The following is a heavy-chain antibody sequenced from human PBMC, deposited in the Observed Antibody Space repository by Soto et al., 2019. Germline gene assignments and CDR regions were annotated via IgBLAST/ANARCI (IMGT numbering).Heavy chain of an antibody. CDR1: GVTISSSSYY. CDR2: IYYSGST. J-gene: IGHJ4*02. V-gene: IGHV4-39*01. CDR3: ARQIVLRFLEWSPLQINYFDY. Sequence: SETLSLTCTVSGVTISSSSYYWGWIRQPPGKGLEWIGSIYYSGSTYYNPSLKSRVTISVDTSKNQFSLKLSSVTAADTAVYYCARQIVLRFLEWSPLQINYFDYWGQGTLVTVSS. D-gene: IGHD3-3*01.